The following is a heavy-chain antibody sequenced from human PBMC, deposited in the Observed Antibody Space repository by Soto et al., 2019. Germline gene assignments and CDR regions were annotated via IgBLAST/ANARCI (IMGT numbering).Heavy chain of an antibody. V-gene: IGHV5-51*01. CDR3: ARGYYDFWSGYQTPYFDY. D-gene: IGHD3-3*01. CDR1: GYSFTSYW. CDR2: IYPGDSDT. J-gene: IGHJ4*02. Sequence: GESLKISCKGSGYSFTSYWIGWVRQMPGKGLEWMGIIYPGDSDTRYSPSFQGQVTISADKSISTAYLQWSSLKASDTAMYYCARGYYDFWSGYQTPYFDYWGQGTLVTVSS.